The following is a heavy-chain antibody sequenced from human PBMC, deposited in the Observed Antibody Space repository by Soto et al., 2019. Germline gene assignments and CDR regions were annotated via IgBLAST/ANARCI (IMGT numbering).Heavy chain of an antibody. Sequence: QVQLVQSGAEVKKPGASVKVSCKASGYTFTTYGINWVRQAPGQGLEWMGWISAYNGNTNYAQKLQGRVTMTTDTSTSTAYMGLRRLRSDDTAVYYCARVWVGTTFAYYYGMDVWGQGTTVTVSS. CDR1: GYTFTTYG. V-gene: IGHV1-18*01. J-gene: IGHJ6*02. CDR2: ISAYNGNT. CDR3: ARVWVGTTFAYYYGMDV. D-gene: IGHD1-1*01.